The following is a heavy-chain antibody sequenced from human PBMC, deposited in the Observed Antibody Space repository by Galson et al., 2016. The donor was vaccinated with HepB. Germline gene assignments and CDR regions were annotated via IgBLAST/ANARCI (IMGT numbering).Heavy chain of an antibody. Sequence: LRLSCAVSGFTFDDYGMTWVRQAPGKGLEWVSGINWSGDSTAYADSVKGRFTMYRDDARNSLYLQMSSLRVEDTALYQCARGLVGSGMDVWGQGVLVTVSS. CDR1: GFTFDDYG. CDR2: INWSGDST. CDR3: ARGLVGSGMDV. J-gene: IGHJ4*02. V-gene: IGHV3-20*01. D-gene: IGHD3-10*01.